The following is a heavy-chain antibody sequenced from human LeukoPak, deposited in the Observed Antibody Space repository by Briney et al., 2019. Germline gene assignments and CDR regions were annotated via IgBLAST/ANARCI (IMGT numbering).Heavy chain of an antibody. CDR3: ARPPVCSGGSCYSFDY. CDR2: ISWNSGSI. D-gene: IGHD2-15*01. Sequence: GRSLRLSCAASGFTFDDYAMHWVRQAPGKGLEWVSGISWNSGSIGYADSVKGRFTISRDNAKNSLYLQMNSLRAEDTAVYYCARPPVCSGGSCYSFDYWGQGTLVTVSS. CDR1: GFTFDDYA. V-gene: IGHV3-9*01. J-gene: IGHJ4*02.